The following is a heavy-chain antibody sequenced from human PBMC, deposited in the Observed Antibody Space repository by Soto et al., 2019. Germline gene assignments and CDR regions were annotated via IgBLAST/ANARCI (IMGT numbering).Heavy chain of an antibody. CDR2: IWHDGSNK. V-gene: IGHV3-33*01. CDR1: GFTFSSYG. CDR3: XXXXXXXXXXXXSDY. Sequence: QVQLVESGGGVVQPGRSLRLSCAASGFTFSSYGMHWVRQAPGKGLEWVAVIWHDGSNKYYADSVKGRFTISRDNXXXXXXXXXXXXXXXXXXXXXXXXXXXXXXXXXXSDYGGQGTLVTVSS. J-gene: IGHJ4*02.